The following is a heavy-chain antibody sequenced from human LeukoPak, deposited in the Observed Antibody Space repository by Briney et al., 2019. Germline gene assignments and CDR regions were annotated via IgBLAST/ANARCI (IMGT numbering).Heavy chain of an antibody. V-gene: IGHV4-59*01. D-gene: IGHD3-10*01. CDR1: GGSISGYY. CDR3: ARDEDSAYGSGSYLS. Sequence: KPSGTLSLTCTVSGGSISGYYWSWIRQPPGKGLEWIGYLYYSGSTNYNPSLKSRVTISVDTSKNQFSLKLSSVTAADTAVYYCARDEDSAYGSGSYLSWGQGTLVTVSS. CDR2: LYYSGST. J-gene: IGHJ5*02.